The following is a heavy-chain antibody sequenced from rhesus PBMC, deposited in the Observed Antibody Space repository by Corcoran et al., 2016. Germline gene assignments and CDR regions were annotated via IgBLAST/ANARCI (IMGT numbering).Heavy chain of an antibody. D-gene: IGHD6-25*01. CDR3: ARSVIAAAAGAFDY. Sequence: QVQLQSSCPGLVKPSATMSVTCAVSGGPFCSYCLSWIRQPPGRGLGCIWDINGNRGSTNYNPYLKSRVTMSKAASKNQFALKRSSATAADTAVYYCARSVIAAAAGAFDYWGQGVLVTVSS. J-gene: IGHJ4*01. CDR1: GGPFCSYC. CDR2: INGNRGST. V-gene: IGHV4-80*01.